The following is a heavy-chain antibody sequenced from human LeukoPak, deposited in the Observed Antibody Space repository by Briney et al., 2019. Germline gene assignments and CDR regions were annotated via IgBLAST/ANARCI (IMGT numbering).Heavy chain of an antibody. CDR2: IKSKTDGGTT. J-gene: IGHJ4*02. Sequence: GGSLRLSCAASGLTFSNTWMTCVRQAPGKGLEWVGRIKSKTDGGTTDYTTPVKGRFIISRDDSKNALYLQMNSLTAEDTAVYYCVGSYLGYWGQGTLVTVSP. V-gene: IGHV3-15*01. CDR1: GLTFSNTW. CDR3: VGSYLGY. D-gene: IGHD3-10*01.